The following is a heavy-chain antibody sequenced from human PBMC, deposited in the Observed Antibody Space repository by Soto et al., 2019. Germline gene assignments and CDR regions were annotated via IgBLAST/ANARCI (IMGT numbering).Heavy chain of an antibody. J-gene: IGHJ4*02. CDR2: INSDGSIT. Sequence: EVQLVESGGGLVQPGGSLRLSCAVSGFTFRNYYMHWVRQAPGKGLVWVSLINSDGSITTYADSVKGRFTISRDNAKNTLYLQMNSLRAEDTAVYYCAREDTAMAPFDYWGQGTLVTVSS. D-gene: IGHD5-18*01. V-gene: IGHV3-74*01. CDR1: GFTFRNYY. CDR3: AREDTAMAPFDY.